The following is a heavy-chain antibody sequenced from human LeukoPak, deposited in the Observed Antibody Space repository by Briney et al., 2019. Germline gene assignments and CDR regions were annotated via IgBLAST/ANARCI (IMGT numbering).Heavy chain of an antibody. V-gene: IGHV4-4*02. Sequence: SGTLSLTCAVSGGSISSSNWWSWVRQPPGKGLEWIGEIYHSGSTNYNPSLKSRVTISVDKSKNQFSLKLSSVTAADTAVYYCARLSPSRVVTAMDHDYWGQGTLVTVSS. CDR3: ARLSPSRVVTAMDHDY. CDR1: GGSISSSNW. J-gene: IGHJ4*02. CDR2: IYHSGST. D-gene: IGHD2-21*02.